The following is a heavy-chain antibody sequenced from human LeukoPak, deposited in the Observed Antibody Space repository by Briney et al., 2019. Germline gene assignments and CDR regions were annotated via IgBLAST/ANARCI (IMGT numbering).Heavy chain of an antibody. J-gene: IGHJ4*02. Sequence: PSQTLSLTCTVSGGSISSVNFYWSWIRQPAGKGLEWIGRIYTSGSTNYNPSLKSRVTISVDTSKNQFSLKLSSVTAADTAVYYCARALTGTTNRFDYWGQGTLVTVSS. CDR3: ARALTGTTNRFDY. V-gene: IGHV4-61*02. D-gene: IGHD1-7*01. CDR2: IYTSGST. CDR1: GGSISSVNFY.